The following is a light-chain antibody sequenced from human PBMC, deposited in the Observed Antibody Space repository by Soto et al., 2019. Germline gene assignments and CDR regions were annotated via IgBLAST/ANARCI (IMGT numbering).Light chain of an antibody. Sequence: DIQMTQSPSSVSASVGDRVTITCRASQGISRWLAWYQQKPGKAPNLLIYAASNLQSGVPSRFSGSGSGTDFTLTISSLQPEDFAAYYCLQTNSFPFTFGPGTKVDIK. CDR3: LQTNSFPFT. V-gene: IGKV1-12*01. CDR1: QGISRW. CDR2: AAS. J-gene: IGKJ3*01.